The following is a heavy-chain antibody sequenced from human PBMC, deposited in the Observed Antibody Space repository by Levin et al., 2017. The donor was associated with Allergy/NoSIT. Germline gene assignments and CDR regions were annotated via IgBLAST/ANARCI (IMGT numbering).Heavy chain of an antibody. Sequence: ASETLSLTCAVYGGSFSAYYWSWIRQPPGGGLEWIAEINHSESTIYNPSLKSRVTISVDTSMNQFSLKLSSVTAADTAVYYCARGKRWVKNHFYYGMDVWGQGTTVTVSS. CDR2: INHSEST. V-gene: IGHV4-34*01. J-gene: IGHJ6*02. CDR1: GGSFSAYY. D-gene: IGHD3-16*01. CDR3: ARGKRWVKNHFYYGMDV.